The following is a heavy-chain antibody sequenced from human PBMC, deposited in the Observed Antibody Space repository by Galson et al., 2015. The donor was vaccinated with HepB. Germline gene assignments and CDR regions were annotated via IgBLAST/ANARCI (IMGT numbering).Heavy chain of an antibody. V-gene: IGHV3-7*01. CDR1: GFTFSYYW. D-gene: IGHD6-6*01. J-gene: IGHJ4*02. CDR2: IKQDGSEK. Sequence: SLRLSCAASGFTFSYYWMSWVRQAPGKGLEWVANIKQDGSEKYYVDSVKGRFTISRDNAKNSLFLQMNSLRAEDTAVYYCARRYSSSADFFDRWGQGTLVTVPS. CDR3: ARRYSSSADFFDR.